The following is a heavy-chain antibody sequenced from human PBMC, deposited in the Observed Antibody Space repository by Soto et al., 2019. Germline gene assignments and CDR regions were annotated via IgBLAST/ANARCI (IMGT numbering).Heavy chain of an antibody. D-gene: IGHD1-26*01. CDR3: ARHRHPRGTVGATSPLDP. J-gene: IGHJ5*02. V-gene: IGHV3-53*01. Sequence: DVQLVESGGGLVQPGGSLRLSCAISGFSVSSNYLSWVRQAPGKGLEWVSVHYSGGSTYYADSVQGRFTISRDKSNNTLYLQMRRVRAADTAAYFCARHRHPRGTVGATSPLDPWGQGTQVTVSS. CDR1: GFSVSSNY. CDR2: HYSGGST.